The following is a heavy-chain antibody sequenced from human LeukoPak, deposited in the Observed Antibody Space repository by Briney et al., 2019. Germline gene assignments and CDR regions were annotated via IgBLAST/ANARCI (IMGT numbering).Heavy chain of an antibody. CDR3: ARELYGDYSNWFDP. D-gene: IGHD4-17*01. CDR1: GFTFSSYG. CDR2: IWYDGSNK. J-gene: IGHJ5*02. Sequence: GRSLRLSCAASGFTFSSYGMHWVRQAPGKGLEWVAVIWYDGSNKYYADSVKGRFTISRDNSKNTLYLQMNSLRAEDTAVYYCARELYGDYSNWFDPWGQGTLVTVSP. V-gene: IGHV3-33*01.